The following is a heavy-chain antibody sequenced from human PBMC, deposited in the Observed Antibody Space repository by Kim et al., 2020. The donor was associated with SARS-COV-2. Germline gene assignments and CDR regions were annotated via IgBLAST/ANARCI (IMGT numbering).Heavy chain of an antibody. Sequence: SETLSLTCTVSGGSISSYYWSWIRQPAGKGLEWIGRIYGGGNTNYNPSLKSRVTMSADTSKNQFSLKLSSVTAAATAVYYCAGDRSSSWLKDWFDPWGQGTLVTVSS. CDR1: GGSISSYY. CDR3: AGDRSSSWLKDWFDP. J-gene: IGHJ5*02. CDR2: IYGGGNT. D-gene: IGHD6-13*01. V-gene: IGHV4-4*07.